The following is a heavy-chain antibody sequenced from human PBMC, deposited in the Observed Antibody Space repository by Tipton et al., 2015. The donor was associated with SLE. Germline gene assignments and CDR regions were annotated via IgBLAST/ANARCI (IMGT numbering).Heavy chain of an antibody. CDR2: IYYSGST. V-gene: IGHV4-61*01. J-gene: IGHJ6*02. Sequence: TLSLTCTVSGGSISSSSYYWSWIRQPPGKGLEWIGYIYYSGSTNYNPSLKSRVTISVDTSKNQFSLKLSSVTAADTAVYYCARSITIFGVVDYYYGMDVWGQGPTVTVSS. D-gene: IGHD3-3*01. CDR1: GGSISSSSYY. CDR3: ARSITIFGVVDYYYGMDV.